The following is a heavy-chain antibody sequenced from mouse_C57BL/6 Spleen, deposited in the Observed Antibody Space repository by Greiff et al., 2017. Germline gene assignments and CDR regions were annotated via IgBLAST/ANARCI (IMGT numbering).Heavy chain of an antibody. CDR1: GYTFTSYW. Sequence: QVQLKQSGAELVKPGASVKMSCKASGYTFTSYWITWVKQRPGQGLEWIGDIYPGSGSTNYNEKFKSKATLTVDTSSSTAYMQLSSLTSEDSAVYYCARARPRAMDYWGQGTSVTVSS. V-gene: IGHV1-55*01. CDR2: IYPGSGST. CDR3: ARARPRAMDY. J-gene: IGHJ4*01.